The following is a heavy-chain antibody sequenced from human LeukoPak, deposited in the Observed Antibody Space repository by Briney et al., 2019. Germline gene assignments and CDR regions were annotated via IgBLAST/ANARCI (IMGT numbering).Heavy chain of an antibody. V-gene: IGHV1-2*04. D-gene: IGHD6-19*01. Sequence: ASVKVSCKASGYTFTSYAMHWVRQAPGQGLEWMGWINPNSGGTNYAQKFQGWVTMTRDTSISTAYMELSRLRSDDTAVYYCARGVRYSSGWYGNYWGQGTLVTVS. CDR2: INPNSGGT. CDR3: ARGVRYSSGWYGNY. CDR1: GYTFTSYA. J-gene: IGHJ4*02.